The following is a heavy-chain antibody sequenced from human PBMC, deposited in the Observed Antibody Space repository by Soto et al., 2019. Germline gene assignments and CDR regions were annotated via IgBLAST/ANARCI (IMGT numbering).Heavy chain of an antibody. CDR2: IYSGGST. Sequence: GGSLRLSCAASGFTVSSNYMSWVRQAPGKGLEWVSVIYSGGSTYYADSVKGRFTISRDNSKNTLYLQMNSPRAEDTAVYYCARASGSSGWYLLFDYWGQGTLVTVSS. CDR3: ARASGSSGWYLLFDY. CDR1: GFTVSSNY. J-gene: IGHJ4*02. V-gene: IGHV3-53*01. D-gene: IGHD6-19*01.